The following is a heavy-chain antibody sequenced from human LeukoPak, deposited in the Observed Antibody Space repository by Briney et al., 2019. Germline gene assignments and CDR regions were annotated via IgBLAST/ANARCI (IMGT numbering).Heavy chain of an antibody. Sequence: GASVKVSCKASGYTFTSYAMNWVRQAPGQGLEWMGWINTNTGNPTYAQGFTGRFVFSLDTSVSTAYLQISSLKAEDTAVYYCARDRGEQQLAYYYYYYYMDVWGKGTTVTVSS. J-gene: IGHJ6*03. V-gene: IGHV7-4-1*02. D-gene: IGHD6-13*01. CDR2: INTNTGNP. CDR3: ARDRGEQQLAYYYYYYYMDV. CDR1: GYTFTSYA.